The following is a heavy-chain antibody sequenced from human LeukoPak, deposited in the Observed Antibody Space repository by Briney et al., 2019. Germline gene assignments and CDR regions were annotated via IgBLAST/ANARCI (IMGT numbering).Heavy chain of an antibody. CDR1: GFTFSDYY. J-gene: IGHJ4*02. CDR2: ISSSGTTI. Sequence: GGSLRLSCAAFGFTFSDYYMNWIRQAPGKGLEWVSYISSSGTTIYFADSVKGRFTISRDNAKNSLYLQMNSLRVEDTAVYYCARGLGYCSGGSCPLGYWGQGTLVTVSS. V-gene: IGHV3-11*04. CDR3: ARGLGYCSGGSCPLGY. D-gene: IGHD2-15*01.